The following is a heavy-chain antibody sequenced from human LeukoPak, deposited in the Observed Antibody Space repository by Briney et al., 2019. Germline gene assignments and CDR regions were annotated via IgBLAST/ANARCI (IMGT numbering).Heavy chain of an antibody. CDR1: GFTFSSFA. V-gene: IGHV3-23*01. CDR3: AKGSPERGGPVDH. J-gene: IGHJ4*02. CDR2: ISGSGGTT. D-gene: IGHD1-14*01. Sequence: GGSLRLSCAASGFTFSSFAMSWVRQAPGKGLEWVSAISGSGGTTYSADSVRGRFTISRDNSKNTLYLQMNSLRGEDTAVYYCAKGSPERGGPVDHWGQGTLVTVSS.